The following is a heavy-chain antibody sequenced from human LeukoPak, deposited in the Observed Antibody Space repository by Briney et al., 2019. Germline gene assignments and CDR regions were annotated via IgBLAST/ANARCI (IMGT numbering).Heavy chain of an antibody. D-gene: IGHD4-23*01. CDR1: GFTFSSYA. CDR2: IYSGDNT. Sequence: PGGSLRLSCAASGFTFSSYAMSWVRQAPGKGLEWVSLIYSGDNTYYADSVKGRFTISRDNSKNTLYLQMNSLRAEDTAVYYCGGITRYYFDYWGQGTLVTVSS. V-gene: IGHV3-66*01. CDR3: GGITRYYFDY. J-gene: IGHJ4*02.